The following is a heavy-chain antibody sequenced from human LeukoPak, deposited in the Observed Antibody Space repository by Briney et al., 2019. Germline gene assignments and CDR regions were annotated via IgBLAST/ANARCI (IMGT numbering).Heavy chain of an antibody. D-gene: IGHD1-26*01. V-gene: IGHV3-11*04. CDR3: ARGGSESYFRHFDY. J-gene: IGHJ4*02. Sequence: ISSSGSTIYYADSVKGRFTISRDNAKNSLYLQMNSLRAEDTAVYYCARGGSESYFRHFDYWGQGSLVTVSS. CDR2: ISSSGSTI.